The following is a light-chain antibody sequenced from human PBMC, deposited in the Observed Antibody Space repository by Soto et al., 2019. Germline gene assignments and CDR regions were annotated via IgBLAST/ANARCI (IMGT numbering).Light chain of an antibody. Sequence: QSALTQPPSASGSPGQSVAISCTGTSSDVGGYNYVSWYQQHPGKAPKLMIYDVYKRPSGVPIRFSGSKSGNTASLTIAGLQAEDEAEYFCCSYAGTYTFVAFGAGTKVTVL. CDR1: SSDVGGYNY. J-gene: IGLJ3*02. V-gene: IGLV2-11*01. CDR2: DVY. CDR3: CSYAGTYTFVA.